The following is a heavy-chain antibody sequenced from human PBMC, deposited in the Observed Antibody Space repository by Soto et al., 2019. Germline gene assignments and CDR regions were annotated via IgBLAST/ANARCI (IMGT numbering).Heavy chain of an antibody. D-gene: IGHD6-19*01. Sequence: SQTLSLTCAISGDSVSSTSAAGSWIGQSPSRGLEWLGRTYYRSKWYSDYAVSVKSRITINPDTSKNQFSLQLNSVTPEDTAVYYCARGSYYSGWVWGQGTLVTVSS. CDR1: GDSVSSTSAA. CDR2: TYYRSKWYS. V-gene: IGHV6-1*01. J-gene: IGHJ4*02. CDR3: ARGSYYSGWV.